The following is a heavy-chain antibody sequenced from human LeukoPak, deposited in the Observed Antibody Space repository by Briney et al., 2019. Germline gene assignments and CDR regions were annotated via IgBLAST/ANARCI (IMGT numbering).Heavy chain of an antibody. J-gene: IGHJ4*02. D-gene: IGHD3-10*01. CDR3: ARGGLTYYYGSGTRFDY. CDR2: INPNSGGT. CDR1: GYTFTGYY. V-gene: IGHV1-2*02. Sequence: GASVKVSCKASGYTFTGYYMHWVRQAPGQGLEWMGWINPNSGGTNYAQKFQGRVTMTRGTSISTAYMELSRLRSDDTAVYYCARGGLTYYYGSGTRFDYWGQGTLVTVSS.